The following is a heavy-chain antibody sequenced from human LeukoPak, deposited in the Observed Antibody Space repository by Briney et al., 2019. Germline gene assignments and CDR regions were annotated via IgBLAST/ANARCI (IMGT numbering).Heavy chain of an antibody. V-gene: IGHV3-7*01. Sequence: PGGSLRLSCAASGFTFSSYWMSWVRQAPGKGLEWVANTKQDGSEKYYVDSVKGRFTISRDNAKNSLYLQMNSLRAEDTAVYYCASDGGAVAGWGYDAFDIWGQGTMVTVSS. J-gene: IGHJ3*02. CDR1: GFTFSSYW. CDR3: ASDGGAVAGWGYDAFDI. CDR2: TKQDGSEK. D-gene: IGHD6-19*01.